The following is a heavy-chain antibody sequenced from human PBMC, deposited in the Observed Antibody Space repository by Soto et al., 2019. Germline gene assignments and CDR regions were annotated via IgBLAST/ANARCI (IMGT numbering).Heavy chain of an antibody. V-gene: IGHV3-9*01. CDR2: ISWNSGSI. CDR1: GFTFDDYA. D-gene: IGHD6-19*01. CDR3: AKSGYSSGPFDY. Sequence: GGSLRLSCAASGFTFDDYAMHWVRQAPGKGLEWVSGISWNSGSIGYADSVKGRFTISRDNAKNSLYLQMNSLRAEDTALYYCAKSGYSSGPFDYWGQGTLVTVSS. J-gene: IGHJ4*02.